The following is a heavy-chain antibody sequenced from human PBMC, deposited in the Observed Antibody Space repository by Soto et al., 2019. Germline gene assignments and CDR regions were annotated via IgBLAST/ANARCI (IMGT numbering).Heavy chain of an antibody. Sequence: SETLSLTCTVSGGSISSGDYYWSWIRQPPGKGLEWIGYIYYSGSTYYNPSLKSRVTISVDTSKNQFSLKLSSVTAADTAVYYCARGGWELNWFDPWRQGTLVTVSS. D-gene: IGHD1-26*01. V-gene: IGHV4-30-4*01. CDR2: IYYSGST. CDR3: ARGGWELNWFDP. CDR1: GGSISSGDYY. J-gene: IGHJ5*02.